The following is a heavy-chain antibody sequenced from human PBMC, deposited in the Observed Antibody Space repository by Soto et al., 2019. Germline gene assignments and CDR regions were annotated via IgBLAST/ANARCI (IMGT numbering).Heavy chain of an antibody. D-gene: IGHD1-26*01. V-gene: IGHV3-30*02. CDR1: GFTFSTYG. CDR3: AKEFQWELHAFDI. J-gene: IGHJ3*02. CDR2: MGNDGITT. Sequence: GGSLRLSCAASGFTFSTYGMHWVRQAPGKGLEWVAVMGNDGITTFYADSVRGRFSISRDNSKNTLFLQMNSLRADDTAVYYCAKEFQWELHAFDIWGQGTMVTVSS.